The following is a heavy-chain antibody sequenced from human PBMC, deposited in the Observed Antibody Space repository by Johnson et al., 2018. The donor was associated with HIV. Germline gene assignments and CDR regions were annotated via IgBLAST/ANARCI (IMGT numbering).Heavy chain of an antibody. Sequence: QVQLVESGGGVVQPGRSLRLSCAASGFTFSSYAMHWVRQAPGKGLEWVAVISYDGSNKYYADSVKGRFTISRDNSKNTLYLQMNSLRAEDTAVYYCAKGAPVVVVAAPDAFDIWGQGTMVTVSS. D-gene: IGHD2-15*01. CDR1: GFTFSSYA. V-gene: IGHV3-30-3*01. CDR3: AKGAPVVVVAAPDAFDI. J-gene: IGHJ3*02. CDR2: ISYDGSNK.